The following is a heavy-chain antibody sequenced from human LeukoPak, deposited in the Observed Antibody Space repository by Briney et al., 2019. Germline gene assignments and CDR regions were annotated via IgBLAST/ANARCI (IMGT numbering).Heavy chain of an antibody. Sequence: GGSLRLSCAASGFTFSSYSMNWVRQAPGKGLEWVSSISSSSSYIYYADSVKGRFTISRDNAKNSLYLQMNSLRAEDTAVYYCAVASEYDFWSGYYTSYFDYWGQGTLVTVSS. D-gene: IGHD3-3*01. V-gene: IGHV3-21*01. CDR1: GFTFSSYS. CDR2: ISSSSSYI. J-gene: IGHJ4*02. CDR3: AVASEYDFWSGYYTSYFDY.